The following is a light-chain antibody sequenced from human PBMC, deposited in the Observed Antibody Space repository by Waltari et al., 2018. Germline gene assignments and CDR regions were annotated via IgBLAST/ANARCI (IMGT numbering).Light chain of an antibody. V-gene: IGKV1-39*01. J-gene: IGKJ1*01. Sequence: DIQMTQSPSSLSSSVRDRANITFRASQIISSYLNWYHQKPGKAPKLLIYAPSSLQSGVPSRFSGSGSGTDFTLTISSLQPEDFATYYCQQSYSTPWTFGQGTKVEIK. CDR2: APS. CDR3: QQSYSTPWT. CDR1: QIISSY.